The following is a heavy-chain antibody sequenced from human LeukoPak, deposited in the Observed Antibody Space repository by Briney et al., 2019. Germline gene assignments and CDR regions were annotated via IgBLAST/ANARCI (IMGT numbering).Heavy chain of an antibody. CDR2: ISGGST. Sequence: GGSLRLSCAASGLTFSNYAMSWVRQAPGKGLEWVSAISGGSTYYADSVKGRFTISRDNPKTTLYLQMNSLRAEDTAVYYCAKLGIAVAGGDAFDIWGQGTMVTVSS. D-gene: IGHD6-19*01. V-gene: IGHV3-23*01. J-gene: IGHJ3*02. CDR3: AKLGIAVAGGDAFDI. CDR1: GLTFSNYA.